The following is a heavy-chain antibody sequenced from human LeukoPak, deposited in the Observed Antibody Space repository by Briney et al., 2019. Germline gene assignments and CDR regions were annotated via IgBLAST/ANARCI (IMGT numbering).Heavy chain of an antibody. CDR3: ARDGGYSGYGSYYYYYGMGV. V-gene: IGHV3-33*01. J-gene: IGHJ6*02. CDR1: GFTFSSYG. Sequence: GGSLRLSCAASGFTFSSYGMHWVRQAPGKGLEWVAVIWYDGSNKYYADSVKGRFTISRDNSKNTLYLQMNSLRAEDTAVYYCARDGGYSGYGSYYYYYGMGVWGQGTTVTVSS. CDR2: IWYDGSNK. D-gene: IGHD5-12*01.